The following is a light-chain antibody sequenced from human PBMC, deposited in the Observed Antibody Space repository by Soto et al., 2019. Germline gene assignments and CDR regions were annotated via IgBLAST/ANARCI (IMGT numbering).Light chain of an antibody. CDR3: QQYEAVVT. CDR1: QSLTSNY. CDR2: GAS. J-gene: IGKJ1*01. Sequence: EIVLTQSPGTLSLSPGERATLSCRASQSLTSNYFAWYQQKPGRALRLLIDGASTRATGIPDRFSGSGSGTDFTLTISRLEPEDVAVYYCQQYEAVVTFGQGTKVDIK. V-gene: IGKV3-20*01.